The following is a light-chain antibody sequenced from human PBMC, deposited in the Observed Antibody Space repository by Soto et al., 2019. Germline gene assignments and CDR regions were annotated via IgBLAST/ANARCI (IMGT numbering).Light chain of an antibody. CDR1: QSISDT. CDR2: GAS. V-gene: IGKV3-15*01. CDR3: QQYNNWPWT. J-gene: IGKJ1*01. Sequence: EIVMTQSPVTLSVSPGGRATLSCRACQSISDTLAWYQQKPGQAPRLLIHGASTRAPGFPARFSGSGSGTDFTLTISSLQSEDFAVYYCQQYNNWPWTFGQGTKVEIK.